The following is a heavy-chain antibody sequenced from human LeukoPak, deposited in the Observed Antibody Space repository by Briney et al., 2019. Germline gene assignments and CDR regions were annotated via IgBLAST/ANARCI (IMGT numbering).Heavy chain of an antibody. D-gene: IGHD3-10*01. Sequence: GASVKVSCKASGYTFTGYYMHWVRQAPGQGLEWMGWINPNSGGTNYAQKFQGGVTMTRDTSISTAYMELSSLRSDDTAVYYCVRSSLVRGVNEWGQGTLVTVSS. J-gene: IGHJ4*02. CDR2: INPNSGGT. CDR3: VRSSLVRGVNE. V-gene: IGHV1-2*02. CDR1: GYTFTGYY.